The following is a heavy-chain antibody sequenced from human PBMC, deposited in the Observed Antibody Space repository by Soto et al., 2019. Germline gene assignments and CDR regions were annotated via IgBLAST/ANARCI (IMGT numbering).Heavy chain of an antibody. V-gene: IGHV3-33*01. Sequence: LRLSCAASGFTFSSYGMHWVRQAPGKGLEWVAVIWYDGSNKYYADSVKGRFTISRDNSKNTLYLQMNSLRAEDTAVYYCARDYYYGSGSYYPRYWGQGTLVTVSS. D-gene: IGHD3-10*01. CDR1: GFTFSSYG. J-gene: IGHJ4*02. CDR2: IWYDGSNK. CDR3: ARDYYYGSGSYYPRY.